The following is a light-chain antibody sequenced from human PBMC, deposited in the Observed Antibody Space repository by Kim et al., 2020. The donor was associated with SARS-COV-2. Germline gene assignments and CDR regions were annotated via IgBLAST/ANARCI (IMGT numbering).Light chain of an antibody. CDR1: KLGDKF. V-gene: IGLV3-1*01. Sequence: VSPGQTASVNAAGDKLGDKFVCWYQQKPGQSPVLVIYRNDNRPSAIPERFSGSKSGNTATLTISGTQAMDEADYYCQAWDSSAAVFGGGTKVTVL. J-gene: IGLJ3*02. CDR2: RND. CDR3: QAWDSSAAV.